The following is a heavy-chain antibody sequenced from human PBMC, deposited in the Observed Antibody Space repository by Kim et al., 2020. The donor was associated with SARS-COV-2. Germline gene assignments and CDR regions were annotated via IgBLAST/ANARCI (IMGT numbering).Heavy chain of an antibody. J-gene: IGHJ4*02. V-gene: IGHV3-30*01. D-gene: IGHD1-26*01. CDR3: ARDGAGIVGATSPEY. Sequence: ADSVKGRFTISRDNSKNTLYLQMNSLRAEDTAVYYCARDGAGIVGATSPEYWGQGTLVTVSS.